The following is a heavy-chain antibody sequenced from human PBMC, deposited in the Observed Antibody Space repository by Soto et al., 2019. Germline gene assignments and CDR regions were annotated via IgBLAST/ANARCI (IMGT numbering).Heavy chain of an antibody. Sequence: ASVKVSCKASGYTFTSYGISWVRQAPGQGLEWKGWISLQTGKKKYNQKLQGRVTVTTDTSTSSAYMELRSLTSDDTAVYYCAREEGSSNWGHWG. CDR1: GYTFTSYG. CDR3: AREEGSSNWGH. J-gene: IGHJ1*01. V-gene: IGHV1-18*01. CDR2: ISLQTGKK. D-gene: IGHD6-13*01.